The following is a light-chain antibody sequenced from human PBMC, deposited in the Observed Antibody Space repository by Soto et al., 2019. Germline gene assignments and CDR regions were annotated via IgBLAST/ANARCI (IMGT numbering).Light chain of an antibody. V-gene: IGKV1-5*01. CDR3: QQYNSYPYT. J-gene: IGKJ2*01. CDR1: QSISSW. Sequence: DIQMTQSPSTLSASVGDRVTITYRASQSISSWLAWYQQKPGKALKLLIYDASSLESGVPSRFSGSGSGTEFTLTISSLQPDDFATYYCQQYNSYPYTFGQGTKLEIK. CDR2: DAS.